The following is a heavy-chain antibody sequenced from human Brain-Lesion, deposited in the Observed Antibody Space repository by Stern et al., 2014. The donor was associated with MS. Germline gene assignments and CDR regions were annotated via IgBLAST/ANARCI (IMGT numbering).Heavy chain of an antibody. J-gene: IGHJ4*02. CDR1: GYTFTSYD. Sequence: VQLVESGAEVKKPGDSVKVSCKASGYTFTSYDVPWVRQAPGQGLEWMGWMNPDSGNIGYAQKFQGRVIMTRSTSISTAYMELTSLRSEDTAVYYCARRRQYYYGSGDYWGQGTLVTVSS. CDR2: MNPDSGNI. CDR3: ARRRQYYYGSGDY. V-gene: IGHV1-8*01. D-gene: IGHD3-10*01.